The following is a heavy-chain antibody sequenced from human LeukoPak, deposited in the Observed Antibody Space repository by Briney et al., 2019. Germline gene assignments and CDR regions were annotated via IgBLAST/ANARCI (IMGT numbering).Heavy chain of an antibody. V-gene: IGHV3-11*01. CDR1: GFTFSDYY. J-gene: IGHJ3*02. Sequence: GGSLRLSCAASGFTFSDYYMSWIRQAPGNGLGWVSYISSSGSTIYYADSVKGRFTISRDNAKNSLYLQMNSLRAEDTAVYYCAREPYYYDSSGYHNAFDIWGQGTMVTVSS. D-gene: IGHD3-22*01. CDR2: ISSSGSTI. CDR3: AREPYYYDSSGYHNAFDI.